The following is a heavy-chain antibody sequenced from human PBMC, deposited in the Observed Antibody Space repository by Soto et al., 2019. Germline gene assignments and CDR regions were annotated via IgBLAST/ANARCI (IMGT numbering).Heavy chain of an antibody. CDR2: INHSGST. J-gene: IGHJ4*02. CDR1: GGSFSGYY. CDR3: ARGLHYDSSGYFEY. D-gene: IGHD3-22*01. V-gene: IGHV4-34*01. Sequence: SETLSLTCAVYGGSFSGYYWSWIRQPPGKGLEWIGEINHSGSTNYNPSLKSRVTISVDTSKNQFSLKLSSVTAADTAVYYCARGLHYDSSGYFEYWGQGTLVTVSS.